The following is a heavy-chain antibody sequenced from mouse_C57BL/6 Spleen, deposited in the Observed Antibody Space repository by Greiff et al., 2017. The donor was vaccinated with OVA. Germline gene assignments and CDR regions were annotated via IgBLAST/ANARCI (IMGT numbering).Heavy chain of an antibody. CDR3: ARYSNSAWFAY. CDR1: GYTFTDYN. J-gene: IGHJ3*01. V-gene: IGHV1-22*01. D-gene: IGHD2-5*01. CDR2: INPNNGGT. Sequence: VQLQQSGPELVKPGASVKMSCKASGYTFTDYNMHWVKQSHGKSLEWIGYINPNNGGTSYNQKFKGKATSTVNKSSSTAYMELRSLTSEDSAVYYCARYSNSAWFAYWGQGTLVTVSA.